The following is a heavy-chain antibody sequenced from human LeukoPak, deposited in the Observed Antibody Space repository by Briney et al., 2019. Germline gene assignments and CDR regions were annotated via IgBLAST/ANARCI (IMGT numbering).Heavy chain of an antibody. D-gene: IGHD3-10*01. J-gene: IGHJ4*02. V-gene: IGHV3-48*03. CDR2: ISSSGSTI. Sequence: GGSLRLSCAASGFTFSSYEMNWVRQAPGKGLEWVSYISSSGSTIYYADSVKGRFTISRDNAKNSLYLQMNSLRAEDTAVYYCARVQDYYGSGSQTAGFDYWGQGTLVTVSS. CDR3: ARVQDYYGSGSQTAGFDY. CDR1: GFTFSSYE.